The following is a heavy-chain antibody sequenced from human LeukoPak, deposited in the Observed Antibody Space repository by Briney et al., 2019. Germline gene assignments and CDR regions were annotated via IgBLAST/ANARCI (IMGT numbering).Heavy chain of an antibody. J-gene: IGHJ4*02. V-gene: IGHV3-7*01. D-gene: IGHD1-26*01. Sequence: GGSLRLSCAATGFTFSNYWMSWFRQAPGKGLEGVANIKYDGSEKQYVDSVKGRFTIARDNARKLVSLQMNSLRAEDTAVYYCARYLDSGPEHFWGQGTLVTVSS. CDR3: ARYLDSGPEHF. CDR1: GFTFSNYW. CDR2: IKYDGSEK.